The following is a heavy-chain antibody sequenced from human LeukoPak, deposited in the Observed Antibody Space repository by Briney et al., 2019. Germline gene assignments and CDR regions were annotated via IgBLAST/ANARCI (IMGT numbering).Heavy chain of an antibody. V-gene: IGHV3-21*01. Sequence: GGSLRLSCAASGFTFSSYSMNWVRQAPGKGLEWVSSISSSSSYIYYADSVKGRFTISRDNAKNSLYLQMNSLRAEDTAVYYCAREIAWFGELLPTGRYFDYWGQGTLVTVSS. CDR3: AREIAWFGELLPTGRYFDY. D-gene: IGHD3-10*01. CDR2: ISSSSSYI. J-gene: IGHJ4*02. CDR1: GFTFSSYS.